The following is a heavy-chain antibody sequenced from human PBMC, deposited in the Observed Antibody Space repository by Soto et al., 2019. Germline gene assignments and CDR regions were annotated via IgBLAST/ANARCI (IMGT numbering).Heavy chain of an antibody. J-gene: IGHJ4*02. V-gene: IGHV3-72*01. CDR3: ACHYRDY. CDR2: SRNKADSYTP. D-gene: IGHD3-10*01. CDR1: GFTFSDHH. Sequence: EVQLVESGGGLVQAGGSLRLSCAVSGFTFSDHHMDWVRQAPGKGLEWVGRSRNKADSYTPEYAASVKGRFTISRDDSKNSLYLQVDSLKTDDTAVYYCACHYRDYWGQGTLVTVSS.